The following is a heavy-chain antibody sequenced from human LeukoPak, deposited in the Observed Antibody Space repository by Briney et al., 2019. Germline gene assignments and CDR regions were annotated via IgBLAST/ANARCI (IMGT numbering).Heavy chain of an antibody. CDR1: GFTFSSYA. J-gene: IGHJ4*02. D-gene: IGHD4-17*01. V-gene: IGHV3-23*01. CDR2: ISGSGDNT. CDR3: AKEIWPTVTTPGWTYFDY. Sequence: PGGSLRLSCAASGFTFSSYAMSWVRQAPGKGLEWVSAISGSGDNTYYADSVKGRFTVSRDNSKNTLYLQMNSLRAEDTAVYYCAKEIWPTVTTPGWTYFDYWGQGTLVTVSS.